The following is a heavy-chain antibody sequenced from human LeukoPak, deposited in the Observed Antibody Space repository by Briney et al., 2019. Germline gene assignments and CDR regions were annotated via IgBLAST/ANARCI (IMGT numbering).Heavy chain of an antibody. CDR2: ISYDGSNK. D-gene: IGHD6-13*01. J-gene: IGHJ4*02. CDR3: AKDSSSWYVVLTPDY. Sequence: SGGSLRLSCAASGFIFSSYGMHWVRQAPGKGLEWVAVISYDGSNKYYADSVKGRFTISRDNSKNTLYLQMNSLRAEDTAVYYCAKDSSSWYVVLTPDYWGQGTLVTVSS. CDR1: GFIFSSYG. V-gene: IGHV3-30*18.